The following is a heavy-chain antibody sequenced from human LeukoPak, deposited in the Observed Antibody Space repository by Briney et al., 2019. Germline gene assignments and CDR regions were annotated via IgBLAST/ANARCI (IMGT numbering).Heavy chain of an antibody. CDR1: GGSIRSSNYY. J-gene: IGHJ4*02. D-gene: IGHD1-26*01. CDR2: IFSGST. Sequence: SETLSLTCSVSGGSIRSSNYYWGWVRQPPGKGLEWIGSIFSGSTYYNPSLKSRVTISVDTSKNQFSLKVTSVTAADTAIYYCARVSGSYSHWGQGTLVTVSS. V-gene: IGHV4-39*07. CDR3: ARVSGSYSH.